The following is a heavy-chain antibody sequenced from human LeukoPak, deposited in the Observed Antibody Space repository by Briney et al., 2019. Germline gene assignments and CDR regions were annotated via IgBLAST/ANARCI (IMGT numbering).Heavy chain of an antibody. V-gene: IGHV3-30*18. CDR2: ISYDGSNK. Sequence: GRSLRLSCAASGCTFSSYGMHWVRQAPGKGLEWVAVISYDGSNKYYADSVKGRFTISRDNSKNTLYLQMNSLRAEDTAVYYCAKDDQHYYGSGSYDYWGQGTLITVSS. J-gene: IGHJ4*02. D-gene: IGHD3-10*01. CDR1: GCTFSSYG. CDR3: AKDDQHYYGSGSYDY.